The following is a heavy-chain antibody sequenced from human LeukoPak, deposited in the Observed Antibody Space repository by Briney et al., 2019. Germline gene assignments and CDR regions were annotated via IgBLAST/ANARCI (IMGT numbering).Heavy chain of an antibody. Sequence: GSLRLSSAASGFTFSTYAMSWVRQAPGEGLEWVSAIMSSGGSTFYADSVRGRFTISRDNSNYTLYLQMNSLRAEDTAIYYCAKGNSWVDNWGQGTLVTVSS. CDR1: GFTFSTYA. V-gene: IGHV3-23*01. D-gene: IGHD5-24*01. J-gene: IGHJ5*02. CDR2: IMSSGGST. CDR3: AKGNSWVDN.